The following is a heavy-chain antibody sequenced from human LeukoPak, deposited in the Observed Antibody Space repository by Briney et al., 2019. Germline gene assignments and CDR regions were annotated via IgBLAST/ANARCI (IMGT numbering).Heavy chain of an antibody. D-gene: IGHD2-21*02. CDR3: AREIPYGDANF. CDR2: VSGNSDVT. Sequence: GGSLRLSCSASGFKFSDYIMNWVRQAPGRGLEWISFVSGNSDVTLHADSLKGRFTTFRDNAKNTLYLQMNSLRDEDTGVYYCAREIPYGDANFWGQGTLVTVSS. CDR1: GFKFSDYI. V-gene: IGHV3-48*02. J-gene: IGHJ4*02.